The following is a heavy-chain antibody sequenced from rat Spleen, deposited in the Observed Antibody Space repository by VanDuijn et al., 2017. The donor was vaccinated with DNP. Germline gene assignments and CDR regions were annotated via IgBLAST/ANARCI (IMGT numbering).Heavy chain of an antibody. CDR1: GFTFSNYG. D-gene: IGHD4-3*01. J-gene: IGHJ2*01. V-gene: IGHV5-22*01. Sequence: EVQLVESGGGLVQPGRSLKLSCAASGFTFSNYGMAWVRQAPKKGLEWVAYIGSPAYAPYYADSVKGRFTISRDNAKSTLHLQMNSLRSEDMATYYCVRWNSGHFDYWGQGVMVTVSS. CDR3: VRWNSGHFDY. CDR2: IGSPAYAP.